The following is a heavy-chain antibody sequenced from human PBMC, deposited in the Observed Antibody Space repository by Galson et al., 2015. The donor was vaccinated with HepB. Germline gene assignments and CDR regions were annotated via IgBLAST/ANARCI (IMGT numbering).Heavy chain of an antibody. V-gene: IGHV4-31*03. Sequence: TLSLTCTVSGGSISSGGYYWSWIRQHPGKGLEWIGYIYYSGSTYYNPSLKSRVTISVDTSKNQFTLKLSSVTAADTAVYYCARADLADGDYPPGWFDPWGQGTLVTVSS. J-gene: IGHJ5*02. CDR2: IYYSGST. CDR3: ARADLADGDYPPGWFDP. D-gene: IGHD4-17*01. CDR1: GGSISSGGYY.